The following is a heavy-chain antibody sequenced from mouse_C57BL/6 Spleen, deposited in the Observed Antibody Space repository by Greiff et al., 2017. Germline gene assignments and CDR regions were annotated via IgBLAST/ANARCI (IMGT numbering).Heavy chain of an antibody. V-gene: IGHV2-2*01. CDR1: GFSLTSYG. CDR2: IWSGGST. D-gene: IGHD4-1*01. J-gene: IGHJ2*01. Sequence: QVHVKQSGPGLVQPSQSLSITCTVSGFSLTSYGVHWVRQSPGKGLEWLGVIWSGGSTDYNASFISILCISKDNSKSQVFFKMNSLQADDTAIYYCARGFPSGTLGYWGQGTTLTVSS. CDR3: ARGFPSGTLGY.